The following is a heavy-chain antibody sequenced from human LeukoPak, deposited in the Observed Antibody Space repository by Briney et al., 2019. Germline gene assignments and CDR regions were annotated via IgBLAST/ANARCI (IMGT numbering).Heavy chain of an antibody. J-gene: IGHJ6*03. D-gene: IGHD4-17*01. V-gene: IGHV4-4*07. Sequence: SETLSLTCTVSGGSISSYYWSWIRQPAGKGLEWIGRIYTSGSTNYNPSLKSRVTISVDTSKNQFSLKLSSVTAADTAVYYCARDSAVTYYYYMDVWGKGTTVTISS. CDR2: IYTSGST. CDR3: ARDSAVTYYYYMDV. CDR1: GGSISSYY.